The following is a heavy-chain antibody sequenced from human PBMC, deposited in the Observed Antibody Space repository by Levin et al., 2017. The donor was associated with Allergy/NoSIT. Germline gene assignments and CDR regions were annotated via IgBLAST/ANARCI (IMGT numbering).Heavy chain of an antibody. CDR1: GGSIRSSSYY. Sequence: SQTLSLPCTVSGGSIRSSSYYWGWIRQPPGKGLEWIGSIYYSGSTYYNPSLKSRVTISVDTSKNQFSLKLSSVTAADTAVYYCARVLSYYGSGSYYKSDAFDIWGQGTMVTVSS. J-gene: IGHJ3*02. CDR3: ARVLSYYGSGSYYKSDAFDI. D-gene: IGHD3-10*01. CDR2: IYYSGST. V-gene: IGHV4-39*01.